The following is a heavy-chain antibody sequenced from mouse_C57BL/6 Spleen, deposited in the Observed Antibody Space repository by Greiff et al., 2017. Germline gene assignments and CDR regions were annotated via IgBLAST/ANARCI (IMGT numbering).Heavy chain of an antibody. CDR2: ISDGGSYT. CDR1: GFTFSSYA. V-gene: IGHV5-4*01. Sequence: EVKVVESGGGLVKPGGSLKLSCAASGFTFSSYAMSWVRQTPEKRLEWVATISDGGSYTYYPDNVKGRFTISRDNAKNNLYLQMSHLKSGDTAMYYCARDTSIYYGNYDYYAMDYWGQGTSVTVSS. CDR3: ARDTSIYYGNYDYYAMDY. D-gene: IGHD2-1*01. J-gene: IGHJ4*01.